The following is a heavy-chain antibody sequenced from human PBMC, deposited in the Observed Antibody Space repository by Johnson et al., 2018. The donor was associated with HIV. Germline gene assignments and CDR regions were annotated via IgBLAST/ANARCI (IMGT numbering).Heavy chain of an antibody. Sequence: QVQLVESGGGLVKPGGSLRLSCAASGFTFSDYYMSWIRQAPGKGLEWVSYISSSGSTIYYAESVKGRFTISRDNAKNSLYLQMNSLRVADTAVYYCARDRSLWFRELWPRDAFDMWGQGTKITVSS. J-gene: IGHJ3*02. V-gene: IGHV3-11*04. CDR1: GFTFSDYY. D-gene: IGHD3-10*01. CDR3: ARDRSLWFRELWPRDAFDM. CDR2: ISSSGSTI.